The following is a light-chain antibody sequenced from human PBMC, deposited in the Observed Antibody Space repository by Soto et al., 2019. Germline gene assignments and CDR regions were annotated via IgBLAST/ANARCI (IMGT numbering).Light chain of an antibody. CDR2: GTS. CDR3: HQYNFWPT. CDR1: QSVSSY. V-gene: IGKV3-15*01. J-gene: IGKJ1*01. Sequence: EIVLTQSPATLSLSPGEGATLSCRASQSVSSYIAWYQQKPGQAPRLLIYGTSTRATGVPARFSGGGSGTEFTLTINSLQSEDFAVYFCHQYNFWPTFGQGTKV.